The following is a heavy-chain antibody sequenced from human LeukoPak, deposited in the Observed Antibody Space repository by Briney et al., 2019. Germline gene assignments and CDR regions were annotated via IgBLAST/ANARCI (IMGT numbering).Heavy chain of an antibody. CDR1: GYTFTSYG. CDR3: ASGPATGDDHFDY. Sequence: GASVKVSCKASGYTFTSYGISWVRQAPGQRLEWMGWINAGNGNTKYSQKFQGRVTITRDTSASTAYMELSSLRSEDTAVYYCASGPATGDDHFDYWGQGTLVTVSS. D-gene: IGHD7-27*01. CDR2: INAGNGNT. J-gene: IGHJ4*02. V-gene: IGHV1-3*01.